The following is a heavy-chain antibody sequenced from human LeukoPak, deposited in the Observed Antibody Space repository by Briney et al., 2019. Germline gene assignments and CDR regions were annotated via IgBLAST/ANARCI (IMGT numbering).Heavy chain of an antibody. CDR1: GFTFSSYS. Sequence: PGGSLRLSCAGSGFTFSSYSMNWVRQAPGKGLEWVSSITSSSSYIYYADSVKGRFTISRDNAKNSLYLQMNSLRAEDTAVYYCARLGYSSTWFPDSWGQGTLVTVSS. V-gene: IGHV3-21*01. CDR3: ARLGYSSTWFPDS. D-gene: IGHD6-13*01. J-gene: IGHJ4*02. CDR2: ITSSSSYI.